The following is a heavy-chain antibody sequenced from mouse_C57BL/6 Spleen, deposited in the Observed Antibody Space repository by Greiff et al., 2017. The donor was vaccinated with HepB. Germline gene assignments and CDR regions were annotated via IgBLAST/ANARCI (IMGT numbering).Heavy chain of an antibody. CDR2: IFPGSGST. CDR1: GYTFTDYY. D-gene: IGHD1-1*01. J-gene: IGHJ2*01. Sequence: QVQLQQSGPELVKPGASVKISCKASGYTFTDYYINWVKQRPGQGLEWIGWIFPGSGSTYYNEKFKGKATLTVDKSSSTAYMLLSSLTSEDSAVYFCARSGYYGSREYYFDYWGQGTTLTFSS. CDR3: ARSGYYGSREYYFDY. V-gene: IGHV1-75*01.